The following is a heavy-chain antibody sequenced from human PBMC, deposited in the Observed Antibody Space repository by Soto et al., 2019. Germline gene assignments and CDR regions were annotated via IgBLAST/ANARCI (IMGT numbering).Heavy chain of an antibody. CDR1: GFTFSSFG. CDR2: ISYDGSKK. D-gene: IGHD6-19*01. V-gene: IGHV3-30*18. J-gene: IGHJ4*02. CDR3: AKDRGWSSADLDY. Sequence: QVQLVESGGGVVQPGRSLRLSCAASGFTFSSFGMHWVRQVPGKGLEWVALISYDGSKKYYADSVKGRFTISRDKSKNTLYPQMNSLRVEDTAVYYCAKDRGWSSADLDYWGQGILVTVSS.